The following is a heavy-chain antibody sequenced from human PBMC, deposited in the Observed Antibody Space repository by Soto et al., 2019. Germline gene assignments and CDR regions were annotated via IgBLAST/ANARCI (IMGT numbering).Heavy chain of an antibody. V-gene: IGHV4-31*03. Sequence: SETLSLTCTVSGGSISSGGFYWSWLRQDPGKGLEWIGYIHDSGSTYYNPSLKSRVTMSVDLSKNQFSLRLSSVTTADTALYYCARTTAVPNTLRSRYFFDYWGQGTLVTVSS. J-gene: IGHJ4*02. D-gene: IGHD4-17*01. CDR3: ARTTAVPNTLRSRYFFDY. CDR1: GGSISSGGFY. CDR2: IHDSGST.